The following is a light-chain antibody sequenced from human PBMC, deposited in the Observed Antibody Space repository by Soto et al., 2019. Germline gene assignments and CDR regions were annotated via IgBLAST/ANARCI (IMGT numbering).Light chain of an antibody. V-gene: IGLV2-14*01. Sequence: QSVLTQPASVSGSPGQSIAISCSGTSSDVGGYDFVSWYQQHPDKAPKLMIYDVNNRPSGVSNRFSGSKSGNTASLTISGLQPEDEADYYCNSYTSGNTPVVFGGGTKLTVL. CDR1: SSDVGGYDF. CDR2: DVN. CDR3: NSYTSGNTPVV. J-gene: IGLJ2*01.